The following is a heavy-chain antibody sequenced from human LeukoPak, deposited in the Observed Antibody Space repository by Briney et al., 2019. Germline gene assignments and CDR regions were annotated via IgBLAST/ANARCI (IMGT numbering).Heavy chain of an antibody. J-gene: IGHJ4*02. CDR3: ARQQLKTMASFDY. D-gene: IGHD4/OR15-4a*01. CDR2: IYITGTTGST. CDR1: GYSISSGYY. Sequence: SETLSLTCAVSGYSISSGYYWSWIRQPAGKGLEWIGRIYITGTTGSTNYNPSLKSRVTMSVDTSKNQFSLKLSSVTAADTAVYYCARQQLKTMASFDYWGQGTLVTVSS. V-gene: IGHV4-4*07.